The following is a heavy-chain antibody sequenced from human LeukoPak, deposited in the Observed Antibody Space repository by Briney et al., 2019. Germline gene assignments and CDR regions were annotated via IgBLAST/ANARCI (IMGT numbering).Heavy chain of an antibody. CDR1: GGSISSYY. CDR3: ATDIRYSSGWYWFY. CDR2: IYYGGST. Sequence: SETLSLTCTVSGGSISSYYWSWIRQPPGKGLEWIGYIYYGGSTSYNPSLKSRVTISVDTSKNQLSLKLSSVTAADTAVYYCATDIRYSSGWYWFYWGQGTLVTVSS. J-gene: IGHJ4*02. D-gene: IGHD6-19*01. V-gene: IGHV4-59*01.